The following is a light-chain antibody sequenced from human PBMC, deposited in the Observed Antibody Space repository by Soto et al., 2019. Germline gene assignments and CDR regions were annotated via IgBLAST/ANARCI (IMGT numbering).Light chain of an antibody. CDR1: QGIRND. CDR3: LQDYNYPRT. V-gene: IGKV1-6*01. J-gene: IGKJ1*01. Sequence: AIQMTQSPSSLSASVGDTVTITCRASQGIRNDLSWYQEKPGKAPKLLIYAASSLQTGVPSRFSGSGGGTEFTLTITSLQPEDFATYYCLQDYNYPRTFGQGTKVEIK. CDR2: AAS.